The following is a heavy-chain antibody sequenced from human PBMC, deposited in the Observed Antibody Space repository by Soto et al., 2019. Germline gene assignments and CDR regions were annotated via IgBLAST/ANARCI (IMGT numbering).Heavy chain of an antibody. V-gene: IGHV5-51*01. Sequence: GESLKVSWKGSGYSFTRYWIVWVRQVPGKGLEWMGIIYPGDSDTRYSPSSQGQVTISADKSVTTAYLQRSSMNASDTAMYYCARLTVGCSYGYTRAEYFRHWGQGSLVTVSS. CDR1: GYSFTRYW. CDR3: ARLTVGCSYGYTRAEYFRH. CDR2: IYPGDSDT. D-gene: IGHD5-18*01. J-gene: IGHJ1*01.